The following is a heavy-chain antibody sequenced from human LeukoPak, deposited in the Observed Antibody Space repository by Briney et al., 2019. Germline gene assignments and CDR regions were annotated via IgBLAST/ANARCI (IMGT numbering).Heavy chain of an antibody. CDR3: ARGSDDFWSGYSPSY. D-gene: IGHD3-3*01. CDR1: GYTFTGYY. Sequence: ASVKVSCKASGYTFTGYYMHWVRQAPGQGLEWMGWINPNSGGTNYAQKFQGRVTMTRDTFISTAYMELSRLRSDDTAVYYCARGSDDFWSGYSPSYWGQGTLVTVSS. CDR2: INPNSGGT. J-gene: IGHJ4*02. V-gene: IGHV1-2*02.